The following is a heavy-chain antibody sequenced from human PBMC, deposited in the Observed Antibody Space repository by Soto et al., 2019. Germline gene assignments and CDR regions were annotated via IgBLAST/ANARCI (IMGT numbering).Heavy chain of an antibody. CDR2: INHSGST. CDR3: ARGAGSSSWSLDLYYYYGMDV. Sequence: SETLSLTCAVYGGSFSGYYWSWIRQPPGMGLEWIGEINHSGSTNYNPSLKSRVTISVDTSKNQFSLKLSSVTAADTAVYYCARGAGSSSWSLDLYYYYGMDVWGQGTTVTVSS. D-gene: IGHD6-13*01. J-gene: IGHJ6*02. CDR1: GGSFSGYY. V-gene: IGHV4-34*01.